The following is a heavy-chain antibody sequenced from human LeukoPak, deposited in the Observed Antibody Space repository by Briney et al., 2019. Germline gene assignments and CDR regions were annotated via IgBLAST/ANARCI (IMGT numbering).Heavy chain of an antibody. CDR1: GGTFSSYA. Sequence: SVKVSCKASGGTFSSYAISWVRQAPGQGLEWMGGIIPIFGTANYAQKFQGRVTITADEPTSTAYMELSSLRSEDTAVYYCASRFWSGYYYYYYYYMDVWGKGTTVTVSS. CDR3: ASRFWSGYYYYYYYYMDV. CDR2: IIPIFGTA. D-gene: IGHD3-3*01. V-gene: IGHV1-69*01. J-gene: IGHJ6*03.